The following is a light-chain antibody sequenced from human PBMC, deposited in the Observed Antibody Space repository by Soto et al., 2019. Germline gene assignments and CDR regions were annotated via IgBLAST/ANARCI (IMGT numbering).Light chain of an antibody. CDR1: QSLVYSNGNTY. J-gene: IGKJ1*01. Sequence: DVVMTQSPISLPVTLGQPASISCRSSQSLVYSNGNTYLNWFQQRPGQSPRRLIYEVSTRDSGVXAXXGGSGSATDFTLTISRVEAEDVGVYYCLHATHCPHTFGHATKVQI. CDR3: LHATHCPHT. CDR2: EVS. V-gene: IGKV2-30*01.